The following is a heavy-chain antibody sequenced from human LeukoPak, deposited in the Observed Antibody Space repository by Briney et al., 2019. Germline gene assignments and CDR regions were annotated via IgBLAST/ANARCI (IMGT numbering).Heavy chain of an antibody. J-gene: IGHJ6*02. V-gene: IGHV1-69*13. CDR1: GGTFSSYA. D-gene: IGHD3-22*01. CDR2: IIPIFGTA. Sequence: ASVKVSCKDSGGTFSSYAISWVRQAPGQGLEWMGGIIPIFGTANYAQKFQGRVTITADESTSTAYMELSSLRSEDTAVYYCAREYYYDSSGYPKTHYYYYGMDVWGQGTTVTVSS. CDR3: AREYYYDSSGYPKTHYYYYGMDV.